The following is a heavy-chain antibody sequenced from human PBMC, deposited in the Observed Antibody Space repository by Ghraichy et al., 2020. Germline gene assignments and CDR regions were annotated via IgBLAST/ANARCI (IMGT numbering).Heavy chain of an antibody. CDR3: ARGSTVVRFFYNDGMDV. D-gene: IGHD4-23*01. Sequence: GVLRLSCVGSGFTFSSYRLNWVRQSPGKGLEWVSYITSTSSTKFYADSVKGRFTISRDNAQNSLYLQMNGLRDDDTAVYYCARGSTVVRFFYNDGMDVWGQGTTVTVSS. V-gene: IGHV3-48*02. CDR1: GFTFSSYR. CDR2: ITSTSSTK. J-gene: IGHJ6*02.